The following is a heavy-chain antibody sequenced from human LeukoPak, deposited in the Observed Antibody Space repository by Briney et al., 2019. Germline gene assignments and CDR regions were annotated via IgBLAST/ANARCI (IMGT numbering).Heavy chain of an antibody. D-gene: IGHD3-22*01. CDR3: ARGSFMIVVVPPAGDWFDP. V-gene: IGHV1-46*03. J-gene: IGHJ5*02. CDR1: GYTFTSYY. CDR2: INPSGGST. Sequence: ASVKVSCKASGYTFTSYYMHLVRQAPGQGLEWMGIINPSGGSTSYAQKFQGRVTMTRDTSTSTVYMELSSLRSEDTAVYYCARGSFMIVVVPPAGDWFDPWGQGTLVTVSS.